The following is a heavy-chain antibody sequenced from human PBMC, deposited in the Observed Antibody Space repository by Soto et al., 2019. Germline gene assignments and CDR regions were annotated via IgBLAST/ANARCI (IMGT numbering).Heavy chain of an antibody. J-gene: IGHJ6*02. CDR2: IGSSSSYI. CDR1: GFTFSSYS. Sequence: EVQLVESGGGLVKPGVSLRLSCAASGFTFSSYSMNWVRQAPGKGLEWVSSIGSSSSYIYYADSVKGRFTISRDNAKNSLYLQMNSLRAEDTAVYYCARGYGEGSGYDVVNGMDVWGQGTTVTVSS. V-gene: IGHV3-21*01. D-gene: IGHD6-25*01. CDR3: ARGYGEGSGYDVVNGMDV.